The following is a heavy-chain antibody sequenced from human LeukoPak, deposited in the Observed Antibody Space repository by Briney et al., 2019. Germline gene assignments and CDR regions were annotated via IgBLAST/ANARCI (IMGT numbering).Heavy chain of an antibody. D-gene: IGHD3-22*01. J-gene: IGHJ6*03. CDR3: ARDLGYYDSSSLRYYYYYMDV. V-gene: IGHV1-69*01. CDR2: IIPIFGTA. Sequence: SVKVSCXASGGTFSSYAISWVRQAPGQGLEWMGGIIPIFGTANYAQKFQGRVTITADESTSTAYMELSSLRSEDTAVYYCARDLGYYDSSSLRYYYYYMDVWGKGTTVTVSS. CDR1: GGTFSSYA.